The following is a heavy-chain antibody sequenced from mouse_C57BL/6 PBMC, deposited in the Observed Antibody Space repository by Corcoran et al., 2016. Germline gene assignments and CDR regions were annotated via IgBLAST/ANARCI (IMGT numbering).Heavy chain of an antibody. D-gene: IGHD1-1*01. V-gene: IGHV1-26*01. J-gene: IGHJ1*03. CDR1: GYTFTDYY. CDR2: INPNNGGT. CDR3: ARRYGSSYWYFDV. Sequence: EVQLQQSGPELVKPGASVKISCKASGYTFTDYYMNWVKQSHGKSLEWIGDINPNNGGTRYNQKFKGKATLTVDKSSSTAYMERRSLTSEDSAVDYCARRYGSSYWYFDVWGTGTTVTVSS.